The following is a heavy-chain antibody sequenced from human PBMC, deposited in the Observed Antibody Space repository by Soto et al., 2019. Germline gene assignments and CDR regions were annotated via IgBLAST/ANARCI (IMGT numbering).Heavy chain of an antibody. CDR3: ARGSYCGGDCYPGADAFDI. CDR1: GGSISSGDYY. Sequence: QVQLQESGPGLVKPSQTLSLTCTVSGGSISSGDYYWSWIRQPPGKGLEWIGYIYYSGSTYYNPHPNNRVTISVDTSKNQFSLKPSSVTAADTAVYYCARGSYCGGDCYPGADAFDIWGQGTMVTVSS. J-gene: IGHJ3*02. CDR2: IYYSGST. D-gene: IGHD2-21*02. V-gene: IGHV4-30-4*01.